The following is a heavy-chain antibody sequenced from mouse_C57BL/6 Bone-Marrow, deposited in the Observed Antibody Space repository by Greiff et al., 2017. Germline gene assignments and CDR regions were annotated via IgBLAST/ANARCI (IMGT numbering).Heavy chain of an antibody. CDR2: IYPGDGDT. Sequence: QVQLQQSGAELVKPGASVKISCKASGYAFSSYWMNWVKQRPGKGLEWIGQIYPGDGDTNYNGKFKGKATLTADKSSSTAYMQLSSLTSEDSAVYFCARGAYNGSSHYWYVDVWGKGTTVTVSS. CDR1: GYAFSSYW. CDR3: ARGAYNGSSHYWYVDV. J-gene: IGHJ1*03. D-gene: IGHD1-1*01. V-gene: IGHV1-80*01.